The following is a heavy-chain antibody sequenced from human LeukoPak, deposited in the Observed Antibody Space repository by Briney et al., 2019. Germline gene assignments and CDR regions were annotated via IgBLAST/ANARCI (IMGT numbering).Heavy chain of an antibody. V-gene: IGHV4-4*07. D-gene: IGHD3-9*01. CDR3: ARAVLDYDILTGYIYYMDV. CDR2: IYSGGSI. J-gene: IGHJ6*03. Sequence: SETLSLTCTVSGGSINTQYWSWIRQPAGKGLEWIGRIYSGGSINYNPSFKSRVTMSIDTSKNQFSLKLSSVTAADTAVYYCARAVLDYDILTGYIYYMDVWGKGTTVTVSS. CDR1: GGSINTQY.